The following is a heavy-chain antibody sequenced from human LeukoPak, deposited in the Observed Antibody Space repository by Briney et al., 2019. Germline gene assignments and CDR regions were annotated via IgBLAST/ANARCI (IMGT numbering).Heavy chain of an antibody. Sequence: SETLSLTCTVSGGSISSSNYYWGWIRQPPGNGLEWIGSIYYSGSTYYNPSLKSRVTISVDTSKNQFFLKLSSVTAADTAVYYCARAYCSGGSCYSSRGMFDPWGEGTLVTVSS. J-gene: IGHJ5*02. V-gene: IGHV4-39*07. CDR1: GGSISSSNYY. CDR2: IYYSGST. D-gene: IGHD2-15*01. CDR3: ARAYCSGGSCYSSRGMFDP.